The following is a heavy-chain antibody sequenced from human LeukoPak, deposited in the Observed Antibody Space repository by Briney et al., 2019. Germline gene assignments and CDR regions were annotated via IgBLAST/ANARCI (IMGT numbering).Heavy chain of an antibody. J-gene: IGHJ4*02. Sequence: GRSLRLSCAASGFTFSSYAMHWVRQAPGKGLEWVAVVSYDGSNKYYADSVKGRFTISRDNSKNTLYLQMNSLRAEDTAVYYCARVEGLIAVAYFDYWGQGTLVTVSS. D-gene: IGHD6-19*01. CDR1: GFTFSSYA. CDR3: ARVEGLIAVAYFDY. CDR2: VSYDGSNK. V-gene: IGHV3-30-3*01.